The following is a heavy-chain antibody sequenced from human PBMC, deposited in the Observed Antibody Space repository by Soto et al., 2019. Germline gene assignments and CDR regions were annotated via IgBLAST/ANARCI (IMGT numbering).Heavy chain of an antibody. CDR2: INPNIVGT. V-gene: IGHV1-2*02. D-gene: IGHD2-21*02. CDR1: VYTLSECF. CDR3: ARDDGQSRDIFDI. J-gene: IGHJ3*02. Sequence: ASVKVRCDAYVYTLSECFIHWVRPAPGPALEWMGWINPNIVGTNYAQQFEARVTMTRTTSIGKAYMEVSRLTSDDPAVYYCARDDGQSRDIFDIWAKGTMVTVSS.